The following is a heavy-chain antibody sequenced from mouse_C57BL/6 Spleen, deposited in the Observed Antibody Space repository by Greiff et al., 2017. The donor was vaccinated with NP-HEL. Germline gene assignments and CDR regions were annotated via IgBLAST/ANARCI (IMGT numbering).Heavy chain of an antibody. J-gene: IGHJ2*01. Sequence: EVKVEESGPGLVKPSPSLSLTCSVTGYSITSGYYWNWIRQFPGNKLEWMGYISYDGSNNYNPSLKNRISITRDTSRNQFFLKLNSVTTEDTATYCCARDDYWGQGTTLTVSS. CDR3: ARDDY. V-gene: IGHV3-6*01. CDR1: GYSITSGYY. CDR2: ISYDGSN.